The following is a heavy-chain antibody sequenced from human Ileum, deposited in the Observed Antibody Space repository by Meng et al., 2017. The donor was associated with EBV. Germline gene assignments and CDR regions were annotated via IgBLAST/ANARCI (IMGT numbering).Heavy chain of an antibody. CDR1: GGSVSSDSYH. D-gene: IGHD3-16*01. J-gene: IGHJ4*02. V-gene: IGHV4-61*01. CDR2: TYGSDI. CDR3: AYYRVGRGGVGS. Sequence: VQRQESGPGWVKPSETLSLTCSVSGGSVSSDSYHWSWIRQSPGRGLEWIGHTYGSDINYSPSFQSRVTISIDTAKNQLFLKLTSVTAADTAMYYCAYYRVGRGGVGSWGQGTLVTVSS.